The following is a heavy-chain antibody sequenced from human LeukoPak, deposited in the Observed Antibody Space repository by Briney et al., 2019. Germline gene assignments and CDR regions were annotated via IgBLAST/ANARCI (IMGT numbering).Heavy chain of an antibody. J-gene: IGHJ4*02. CDR1: GFTFSSYG. Sequence: GGSLRLSCAASGFTFSSYGMHWVRQAPGKGLEWVAVMSYDGSNKYYADSVKGRFTISRDNSKNTLYLQMNSLRAEDTAVYYCAKDFSTTVRDYFDYWGQGTLVAVSS. CDR3: AKDFSTTVRDYFDY. V-gene: IGHV3-30*18. CDR2: MSYDGSNK. D-gene: IGHD4-17*01.